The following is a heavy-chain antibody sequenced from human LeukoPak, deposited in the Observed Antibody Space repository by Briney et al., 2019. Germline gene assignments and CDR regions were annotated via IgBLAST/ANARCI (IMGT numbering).Heavy chain of an antibody. CDR3: AEGRVFELILEY. Sequence: GGSLRLPCAASGFTLSSYSMYWVRQAPGKGLEWVSGISGSGGSTYYADSVKGRFTISRDNSENTLYLQMDSLRVDDTAVYYCAEGRVFELILEYWGQGVLVTVSS. CDR2: ISGSGGST. D-gene: IGHD3-10*02. J-gene: IGHJ4*02. V-gene: IGHV3-23*01. CDR1: GFTLSSYS.